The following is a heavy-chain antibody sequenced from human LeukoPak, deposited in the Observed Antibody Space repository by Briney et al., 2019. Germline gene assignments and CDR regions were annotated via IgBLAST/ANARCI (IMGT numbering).Heavy chain of an antibody. V-gene: IGHV4-59*08. CDR3: ARLDAPDAFDI. CDR2: IYYSGST. Sequence: SETLSLTCTVSGGSISSYYWSWIRQPPGKGLEWIGYIYYSGSTNYDPSLKSRVTISVDTSKNQFPLKLSSVTAADTAVYYCARLDAPDAFDIWGQGTMVTVSS. D-gene: IGHD2-2*03. J-gene: IGHJ3*02. CDR1: GGSISSYY.